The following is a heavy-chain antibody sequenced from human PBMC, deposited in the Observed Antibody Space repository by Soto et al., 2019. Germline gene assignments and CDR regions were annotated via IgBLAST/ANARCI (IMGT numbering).Heavy chain of an antibody. Sequence: ASVKVSCKASGYTFTSYGISWVRQAPGQGLEWMGWISAYNGNTNYAQKLQGRVTMTTDTSTSTAYMELRSLRSDDTAVYYCARDSCSSTSCYYAAYFDYWGQGTLVTVSS. V-gene: IGHV1-18*01. CDR2: ISAYNGNT. CDR1: GYTFTSYG. CDR3: ARDSCSSTSCYYAAYFDY. J-gene: IGHJ4*02. D-gene: IGHD2-2*01.